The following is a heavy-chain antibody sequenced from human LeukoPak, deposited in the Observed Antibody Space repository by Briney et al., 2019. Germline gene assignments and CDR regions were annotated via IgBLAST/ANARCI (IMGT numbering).Heavy chain of an antibody. D-gene: IGHD5-18*01. CDR2: IKQDGSEK. J-gene: IGHJ4*02. Sequence: GGALRLSCAASGFTFSSYWMSWVRQAPGKGLEWVANIKQDGSEKNYVDSVKGRFTISRDNAKTSLYLQMNSLRAEDTAVYYCARSLWPEDYWGQGTLVTVSS. V-gene: IGHV3-7*01. CDR1: GFTFSSYW. CDR3: ARSLWPEDY.